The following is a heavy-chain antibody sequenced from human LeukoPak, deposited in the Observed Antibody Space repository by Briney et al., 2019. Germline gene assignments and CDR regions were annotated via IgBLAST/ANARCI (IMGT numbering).Heavy chain of an antibody. CDR2: ISGIGTTT. CDR1: GFTFSSYA. CDR3: TKKRTTSVTDWFDP. J-gene: IGHJ5*02. V-gene: IGHV3-23*01. D-gene: IGHD4-17*01. Sequence: GGSLRLSCTASGFTFSSYAMTLVLQAPGKGLECVSVISGIGTTTYYADSVKGRFTISRDNSKNTLFLQMNSLRVEDTATYYCTKKRTTSVTDWFDPWGQGTLVTVSS.